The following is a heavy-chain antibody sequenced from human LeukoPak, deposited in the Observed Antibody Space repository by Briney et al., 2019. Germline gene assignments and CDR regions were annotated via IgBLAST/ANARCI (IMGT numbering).Heavy chain of an antibody. D-gene: IGHD6-13*01. J-gene: IGHJ4*02. CDR2: LSKSGNT. CDR3: ARLKDEYSSSWYLVDY. V-gene: IGHV4-59*01. Sequence: SETLSLTCTVSGGSISSYYWSWIRLPPGKGLEWIGYLSKSGNTNYSPSLKSRVTIFGDTSKNQFFLKLSSVTAADTAMYYCARLKDEYSSSWYLVDYWGQGTLVTVSS. CDR1: GGSISSYY.